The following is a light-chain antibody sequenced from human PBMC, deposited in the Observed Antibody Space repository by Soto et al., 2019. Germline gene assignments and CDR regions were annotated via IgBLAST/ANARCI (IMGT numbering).Light chain of an antibody. V-gene: IGLV2-23*01. CDR1: SSDVGSYNL. CDR2: EDS. CDR3: CAYAGGSTYV. Sequence: QSVLTRPASVSGSPGQSITISCTGTSSDVGSYNLVSWYQQYPGKAPKLMIYEDSKRPSGVSNRFSGSKSGNTASLTISGVQSEGESDYYCCAYAGGSTYVFGTGTKVTVL. J-gene: IGLJ1*01.